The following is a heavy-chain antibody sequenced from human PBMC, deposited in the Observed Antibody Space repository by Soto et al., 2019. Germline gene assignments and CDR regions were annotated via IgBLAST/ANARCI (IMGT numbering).Heavy chain of an antibody. Sequence: QVQLQESGPGLVKPSQTLSLTCTVSGGSISSGGYYWTWIRQHPGKGLEWIGYNYYSGITYYNPSLKSRVTISLDTSKNQVSLKLSSVTAADTAVYYCGRGSSIAGLYYGMDVWGQGTTVTVSS. CDR1: GGSISSGGYY. D-gene: IGHD6-6*01. V-gene: IGHV4-31*03. J-gene: IGHJ6*02. CDR3: GRGSSIAGLYYGMDV. CDR2: NYYSGIT.